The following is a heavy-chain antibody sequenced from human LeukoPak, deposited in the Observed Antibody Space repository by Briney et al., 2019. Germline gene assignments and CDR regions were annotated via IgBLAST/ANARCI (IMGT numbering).Heavy chain of an antibody. V-gene: IGHV4-59*01. CDR2: INFMGAT. CDR3: ASSTVVGVVIPFDF. Sequence: SETRSLTCTVSGGSISDYYWNYIRQPPGNGLEWIGYINFMGATSYNPSLKSRVTMSVDTSKKQFSLKLTSVIAADTAVYYCASSTVVGVVIPFDFWGQGNLVTVSS. CDR1: GGSISDYY. J-gene: IGHJ4*02. D-gene: IGHD3-3*01.